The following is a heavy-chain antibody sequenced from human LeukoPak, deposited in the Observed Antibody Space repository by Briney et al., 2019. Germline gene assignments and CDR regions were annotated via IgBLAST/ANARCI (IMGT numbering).Heavy chain of an antibody. CDR3: ARGPPSRYDFGSGPTWYYFDY. CDR1: GGSFSGYY. V-gene: IGHV4-34*01. CDR2: INHSGST. D-gene: IGHD3-3*01. Sequence: KSSETLSLTCAVYGGSFSGYYWSWIRQPPGKGLEWIGEINHSGSTNYNPSLKSRVTISVDTSKNQFSLKLSSVTAADTAVYYCARGPPSRYDFGSGPTWYYFDYWGQGTLVTVSS. J-gene: IGHJ4*02.